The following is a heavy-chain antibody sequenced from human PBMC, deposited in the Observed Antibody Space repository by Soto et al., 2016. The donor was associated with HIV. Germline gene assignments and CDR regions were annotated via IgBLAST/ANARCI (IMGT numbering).Heavy chain of an antibody. V-gene: IGHV3-66*01. CDR2: IYSGGST. D-gene: IGHD3-22*01. CDR1: GFTVSSNY. CDR3: ASLYYYDSSGYYYEGGALDY. Sequence: EVQLVESGGGLVQPGGSLRLSCAASGFTVSSNYMSWVRQAPGKGLEWVSVIYSGGSTYYADSVKGRFTISRDNSKNTLYLQMNSLRAEDTAVYYCASLYYYDSSGYYYEGGALDYWGQGTLVTVSS. J-gene: IGHJ4*02.